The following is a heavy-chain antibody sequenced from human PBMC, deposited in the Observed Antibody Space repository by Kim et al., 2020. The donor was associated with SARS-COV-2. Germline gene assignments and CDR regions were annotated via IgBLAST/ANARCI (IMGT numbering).Heavy chain of an antibody. CDR3: ARDSLPVVVVPAPTAY. Sequence: GGSLRLSCEASGFTFSSYAMHWVRQAPGKGLEWVAVISYDGSNKYYADSVKGRFTISRDNSKNTLYLQMNSLRAEDTAVYYCARDSLPVVVVPAPTAYWGQGTLVTVSS. J-gene: IGHJ4*02. CDR2: ISYDGSNK. D-gene: IGHD2-2*01. V-gene: IGHV3-30*04. CDR1: GFTFSSYA.